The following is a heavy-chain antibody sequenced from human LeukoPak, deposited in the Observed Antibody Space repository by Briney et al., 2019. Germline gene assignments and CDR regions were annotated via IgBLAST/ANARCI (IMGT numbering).Heavy chain of an antibody. CDR2: IYPGDSDT. CDR1: GYNFTSYW. J-gene: IGHJ4*02. D-gene: IGHD3-10*01. Sequence: GESLKISCKGSGYNFTSYWIGWVRQMPGKGLEWMGIIYPGDSDTKYNPSFQGQVTISADKSISTAYLQWSSLKASDTAIYYCVRRGTMIRGVMWGQGTLVTVSS. V-gene: IGHV5-51*01. CDR3: VRRGTMIRGVM.